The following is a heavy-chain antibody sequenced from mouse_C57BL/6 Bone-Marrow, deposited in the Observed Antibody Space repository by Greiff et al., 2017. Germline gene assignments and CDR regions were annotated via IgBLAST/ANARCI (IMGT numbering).Heavy chain of an antibody. CDR1: GFTFSGYG. V-gene: IGHV5-6*01. Sequence: EVMLVESGGDLVKPGGSLKLSCAASGFTFSGYGMSWVRQTPDKRLEWVATISSGGSYTYYPDSVKGRFTISRDNAKNTLYLQMSSLKSEDTAMYYCARDNNTVQFAYWGQGTLVTVSA. J-gene: IGHJ3*01. CDR2: ISSGGSYT. D-gene: IGHD1-1*01. CDR3: ARDNNTVQFAY.